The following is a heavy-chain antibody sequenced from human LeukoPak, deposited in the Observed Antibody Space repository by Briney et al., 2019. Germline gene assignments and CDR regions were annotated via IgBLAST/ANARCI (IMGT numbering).Heavy chain of an antibody. CDR3: ARDGYCSGTNCYSTDY. D-gene: IGHD2-15*01. V-gene: IGHV7-4-1*02. CDR1: GYTFTYYI. J-gene: IGHJ4*02. Sequence: ASVKVSCKASGYTFTYYIINWVRQAPGQGLEWMGWINANTGNPTYAQCFTGRFVFSLDTSVNTAYLQISSLKAADTAVYYCARDGYCSGTNCYSTDYWGQGTLVTVSS. CDR2: INANTGNP.